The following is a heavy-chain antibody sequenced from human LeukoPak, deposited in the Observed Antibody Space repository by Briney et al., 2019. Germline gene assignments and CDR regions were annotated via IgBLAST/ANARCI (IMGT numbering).Heavy chain of an antibody. J-gene: IGHJ5*02. CDR1: GFTFSGYA. V-gene: IGHV3-30*04. CDR2: ISYDGTNE. Sequence: GGSLRLSCAASGFTFSGYALHWVRQAPGKGLEWVAAISYDGTNEYYAHSVRGRFTISRDNYKNTLYLQMNNLRAEDTAAYYCARTSQQWSNNWFDPWGQGTLVTVSS. D-gene: IGHD5-18*01. CDR3: ARTSQQWSNNWFDP.